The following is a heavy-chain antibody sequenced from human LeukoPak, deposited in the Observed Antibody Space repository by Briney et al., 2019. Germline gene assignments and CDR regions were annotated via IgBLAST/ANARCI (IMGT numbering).Heavy chain of an antibody. Sequence: GGSLRLSCAASGFTFSSYWMTWVRQAPGKGLEWVANIKQDGSEKYYVDSVKGRFTISRDNAKNSLYLQMNSLRAEDTAVYYCARDGYYYDSSSLSDWGQGTLVTVSS. CDR2: IKQDGSEK. CDR1: GFTFSSYW. CDR3: ARDGYYYDSSSLSD. V-gene: IGHV3-7*01. J-gene: IGHJ4*02. D-gene: IGHD3-22*01.